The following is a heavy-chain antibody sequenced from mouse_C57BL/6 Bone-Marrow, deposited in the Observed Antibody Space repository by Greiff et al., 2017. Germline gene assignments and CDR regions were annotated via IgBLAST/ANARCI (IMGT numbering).Heavy chain of an antibody. Sequence: VKLMESGPELVKPGASVKISCKASGYAFSSSWMNWVKQRPGKGLEWIGRIYPGDGDTNYNGKFKGKAILTADKSSSTAYMQLSSLTSEDSAVYFCAGLDYFWYFGVWGTGTTVTVSS. J-gene: IGHJ1*03. D-gene: IGHD2-13*01. CDR3: AGLDYFWYFGV. V-gene: IGHV1-82*01. CDR1: GYAFSSSW. CDR2: IYPGDGDT.